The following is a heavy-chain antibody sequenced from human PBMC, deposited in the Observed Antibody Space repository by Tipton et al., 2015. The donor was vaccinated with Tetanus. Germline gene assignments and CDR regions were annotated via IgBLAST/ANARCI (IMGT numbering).Heavy chain of an antibody. CDR3: ARGDGYHYYYHMDV. D-gene: IGHD1-26*01. J-gene: IGHJ6*04. CDR1: GGSLRSGGYY. CDR2: IYYTGNT. V-gene: IGHV4-31*03. Sequence: TLSLTCTVSGGSLRSGGYYWSWIRQHPGQGLEWIGYIYYTGNTYYNPSLKSRVTLSIDMSKNQFSLQLRSVTAADTAVYYCARGDGYHYYYHMDVWGRGTTVTVSS.